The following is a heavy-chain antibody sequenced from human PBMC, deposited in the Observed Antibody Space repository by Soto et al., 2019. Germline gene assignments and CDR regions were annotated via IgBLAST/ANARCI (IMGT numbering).Heavy chain of an antibody. CDR2: INPNSGGT. Sequence: ASVKVSCKASGYTFTGYYMHWVRQAPGQGLEWMGWINPNSGGTNYAQKFQGWVTMTRDTSISTAYMELSRLRSDDTAVYYCAREYSSGWYRYGMDVWGQGTTVTVSS. J-gene: IGHJ6*02. D-gene: IGHD6-19*01. CDR1: GYTFTGYY. V-gene: IGHV1-2*04. CDR3: AREYSSGWYRYGMDV.